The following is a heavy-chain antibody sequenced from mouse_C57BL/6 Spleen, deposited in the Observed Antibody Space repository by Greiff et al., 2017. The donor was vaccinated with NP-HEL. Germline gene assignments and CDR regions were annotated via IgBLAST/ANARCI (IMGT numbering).Heavy chain of an antibody. CDR2: IYPGSGST. J-gene: IGHJ3*01. CDR3: ARWRDYDGAWFAY. CDR1: GYTFTSYW. V-gene: IGHV1-55*01. D-gene: IGHD2-4*01. Sequence: VQLQQSGAELVKPGDSVKMSCKASGYTFTSYWITWVKQRPGQGLEWIGDIYPGSGSTNYNEKFKSKATLTVDTSSSTAYMQLSSLTSEDSAVYYCARWRDYDGAWFAYWGQGTLVTVSA.